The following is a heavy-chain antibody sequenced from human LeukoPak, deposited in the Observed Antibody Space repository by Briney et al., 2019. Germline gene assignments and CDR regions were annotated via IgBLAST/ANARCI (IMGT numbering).Heavy chain of an antibody. CDR3: AGLGSGCPVCSGSYSSFDY. J-gene: IGHJ4*02. Sequence: GESLKISCKGSGYSFTSYWIGWVRQMPGKGLEWMGIIYPGDSDTRYSPSFQGQVTISADKSISTAYLQWSSLKASDTAMYYCAGLGSGCPVCSGSYSSFDYWGQGTLVTVSS. D-gene: IGHD3-10*02. CDR1: GYSFTSYW. V-gene: IGHV5-51*01. CDR2: IYPGDSDT.